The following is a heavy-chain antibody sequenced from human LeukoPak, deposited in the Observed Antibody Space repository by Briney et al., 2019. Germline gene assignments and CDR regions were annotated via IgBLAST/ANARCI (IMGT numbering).Heavy chain of an antibody. CDR3: ARGLAVAGSRWFDP. D-gene: IGHD6-19*01. CDR1: GNSISSGDNY. Sequence: SETLSLTCTVSGNSISSGDNYWSWIRQPAGKGLEWIGRIYTSGSTNYNPSLKSRVTISVDTSKNQFSLKLSSVTAADTAVYYCARGLAVAGSRWFDPWGQGTLVTVSS. CDR2: IYTSGST. J-gene: IGHJ5*02. V-gene: IGHV4-61*02.